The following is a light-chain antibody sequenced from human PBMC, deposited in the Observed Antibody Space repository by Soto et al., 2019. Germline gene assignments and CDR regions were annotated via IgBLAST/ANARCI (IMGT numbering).Light chain of an antibody. CDR1: SSDVGSYNL. V-gene: IGLV2-23*01. J-gene: IGLJ2*01. Sequence: QSALTQPASVSGSPGQSITISCTGTSSDVGSYNLVSWYQQHPGKAPKLMIYEGSKRPSGVSNRFSGSKSGNTASLTISGLQAEDESDYYCFSYEGSSTSLHVVFGGGTKLTVL. CDR2: EGS. CDR3: FSYEGSSTSLHVV.